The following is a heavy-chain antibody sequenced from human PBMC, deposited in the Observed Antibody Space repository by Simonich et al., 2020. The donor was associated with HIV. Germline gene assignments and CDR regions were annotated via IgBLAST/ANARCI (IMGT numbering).Heavy chain of an antibody. Sequence: VQLQQWGAGLLKPSETLSLTCAVYGGSFSGYYWGRIRQPPGKGLEWVSAISGRGGRQYYEDPGKGRFTISRDNSKNTLDLQMNSLRAEDTAVYYCAKDRYYNFWSGYYDYWGQGTLVTVSS. V-gene: IGHV3-23*01. D-gene: IGHD3-3*01. CDR3: AKDRYYNFWSGYYDY. J-gene: IGHJ4*02. CDR1: GGSFSGYY. CDR2: ISGRGGRQ.